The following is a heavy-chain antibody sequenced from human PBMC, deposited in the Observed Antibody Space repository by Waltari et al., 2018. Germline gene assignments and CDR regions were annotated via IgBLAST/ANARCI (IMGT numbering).Heavy chain of an antibody. D-gene: IGHD3-9*01. CDR1: GFTFSSYA. V-gene: IGHV3-23*01. Sequence: EVQLLESGGGLVQPGGSLRLSCAASGFTFSSYAMSWVRQAPGKGLEWVSAISGSGGSTYYADSVKGRFTISRDNSKTTLYLQMNSLRAEDTAVYYCADNYDILTGYLDYWGQGTLVTVSS. CDR2: ISGSGGST. CDR3: ADNYDILTGYLDY. J-gene: IGHJ4*02.